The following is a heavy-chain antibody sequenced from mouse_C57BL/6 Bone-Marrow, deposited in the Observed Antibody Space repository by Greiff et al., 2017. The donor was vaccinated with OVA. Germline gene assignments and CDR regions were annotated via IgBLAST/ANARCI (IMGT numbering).Heavy chain of an antibody. CDR1: GFNINDYY. CDR2: IDPEDGDT. CDR3: ARKGDYGSSEAWFAY. V-gene: IGHV14-2*01. J-gene: IGHJ3*01. D-gene: IGHD1-1*01. Sequence: VQLQQSGAELVKPGASVKLSCTASGFNINDYYMHWVKQRTEQGLEWIGRIDPEDGDTKYAPKFQGKATITADTSSNTAYLQLSSLTSEDTAVYYCARKGDYGSSEAWFAYWGQGTLVTVSA.